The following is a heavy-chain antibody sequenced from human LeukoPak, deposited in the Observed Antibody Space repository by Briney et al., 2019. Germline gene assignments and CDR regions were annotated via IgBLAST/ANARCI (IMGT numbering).Heavy chain of an antibody. Sequence: SVKVSCKASGGTFSSYAISWVRQAPGQGREWMGGIIPIFGTANYAQKFQGRVTITADESTSTAYMELSSLRSEDTAVYYCARDRTGSGCMDVWGKGTTVTVSS. CDR1: GGTFSSYA. V-gene: IGHV1-69*01. J-gene: IGHJ6*04. CDR2: IIPIFGTA. CDR3: ARDRTGSGCMDV. D-gene: IGHD3-10*01.